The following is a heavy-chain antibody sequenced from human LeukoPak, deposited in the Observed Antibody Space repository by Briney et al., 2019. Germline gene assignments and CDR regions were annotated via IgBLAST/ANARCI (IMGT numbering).Heavy chain of an antibody. Sequence: GGSLRLSCAASGFSVSSNYINWVRQAPGKGLEWVSVIYNGGNTNYAGSVKGRFTISRDRSKNTLYLQMNSLRVEDTAVYYCARGQAYSGSFSFYFDFWGQGTLVTVSS. CDR1: GFSVSSNY. V-gene: IGHV3-66*01. CDR2: IYNGGNT. CDR3: ARGQAYSGSFSFYFDF. D-gene: IGHD1-26*01. J-gene: IGHJ4*02.